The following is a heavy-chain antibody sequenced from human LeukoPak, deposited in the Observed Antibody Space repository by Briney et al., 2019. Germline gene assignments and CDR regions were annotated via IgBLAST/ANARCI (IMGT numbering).Heavy chain of an antibody. V-gene: IGHV4-30-4*01. J-gene: IGHJ4*02. CDR1: GGSISSGDYY. CDR3: ARESSGEYYFDY. Sequence: SQTLSLTCTVSGGSISSGDYYWSWIRQPPGTGLEWIGYIYYSGSTYYNPSPKSRVTISVDTSKNQFSLKLSSVTAADTAVYYCARESSGEYYFDYWGQGTLVTVSS. CDR2: IYYSGST. D-gene: IGHD3-10*01.